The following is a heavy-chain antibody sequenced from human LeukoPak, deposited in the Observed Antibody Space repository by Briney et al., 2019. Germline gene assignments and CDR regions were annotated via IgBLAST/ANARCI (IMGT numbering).Heavy chain of an antibody. CDR3: ARRGIAAANPQYYYYYYMDV. J-gene: IGHJ6*03. V-gene: IGHV4-34*01. CDR2: INHSGST. CDR1: GGSISSYY. D-gene: IGHD6-13*01. Sequence: SETLSLTCTVSGGSISSYYWSWIRQPPGKGLEWIGEINHSGSTNYNPSLKSRVTISVDTSKNQFSLKLSSVTAADTAVYYCARRGIAAANPQYYYYYYMDVWGKGTTVTVSS.